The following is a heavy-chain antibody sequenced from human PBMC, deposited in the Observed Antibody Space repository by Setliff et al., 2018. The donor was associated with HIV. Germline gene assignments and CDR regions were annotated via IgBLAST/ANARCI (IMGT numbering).Heavy chain of an antibody. J-gene: IGHJ4*02. CDR1: GFSFSDYY. CDR2: ISSSGSNR. V-gene: IGHV3-11*01. CDR3: ARGHYGE. D-gene: IGHD4-17*01. Sequence: PGGSLRLSCAASGFSFSDYYMNWIRQAPGKGLEWVSYISSSGSNRYYADFMKGRFTISRDNAKNTLFLQMDSLRAEDTAVYYCARGHYGEWGQGTLVTVSS.